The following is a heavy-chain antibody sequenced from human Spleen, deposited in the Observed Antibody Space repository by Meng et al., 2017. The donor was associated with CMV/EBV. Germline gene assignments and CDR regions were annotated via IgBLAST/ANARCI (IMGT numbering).Heavy chain of an antibody. CDR3: ARDSRVGLGRGYGRYYFDY. V-gene: IGHV1-2*02. J-gene: IGHJ4*02. D-gene: IGHD6-25*01. CDR1: GYNFTDYY. CDR2: INPNSGGT. Sequence: ASVKVSCKVSGYNFTDYYIHWVRQVPGQGLEWMGWINPNSGGTDLPQKFQGRVTMARDTSVSTAYMELFRLRSDDTAVYFCARDSRVGLGRGYGRYYFDYWGQGTQVTVSS.